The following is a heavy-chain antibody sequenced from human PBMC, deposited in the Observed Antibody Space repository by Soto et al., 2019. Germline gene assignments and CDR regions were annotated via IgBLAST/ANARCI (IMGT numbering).Heavy chain of an antibody. Sequence: PGGSLRLSCAASGFTVSSNYMSWVRQAPGKGLEWVSVIYSGGSTYYADSVKGRFIISRDDSKNTLFLQMNSLRAEDTAVYYCATAKLLLPWLFDYWGQGTLVNVS. D-gene: IGHD2-15*01. CDR1: GFTVSSNY. J-gene: IGHJ4*02. V-gene: IGHV3-66*01. CDR2: IYSGGST. CDR3: ATAKLLLPWLFDY.